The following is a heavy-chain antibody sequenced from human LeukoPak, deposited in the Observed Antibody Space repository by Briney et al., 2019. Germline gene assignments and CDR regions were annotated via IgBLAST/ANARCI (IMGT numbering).Heavy chain of an antibody. CDR2: TYYRSKWYN. CDR3: ARGVAALDAFDI. Sequence: SQTLSLTCALSGDIVSSNSAAWHWIRQSPSRGLEWLGRTYYRSKWYNAYAVSVKSRITINPDTSKNQFSLQLNSVTPEDTAVYYCARGVAALDAFDIWGQGTMVTVSS. D-gene: IGHD6-13*01. CDR1: GDIVSSNSAA. J-gene: IGHJ3*02. V-gene: IGHV6-1*01.